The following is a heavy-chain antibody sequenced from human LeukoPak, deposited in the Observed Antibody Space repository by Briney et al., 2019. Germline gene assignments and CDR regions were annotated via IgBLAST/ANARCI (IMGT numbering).Heavy chain of an antibody. D-gene: IGHD2-2*01. CDR2: ISYDGNDK. J-gene: IGHJ4*02. CDR3: AKSTAPAGHYLDY. V-gene: IGHV3-30*18. CDR1: GFTFNTYG. Sequence: PPGGSLELSCSASGFTFNTYGMPRVRPGPGKGLEWVAIISYDGNDKDYADSVRGRFTISRDNSKNTLYLQMNSLRGEDTAVYYCAKSTAPAGHYLDYWGQGILVTVSS.